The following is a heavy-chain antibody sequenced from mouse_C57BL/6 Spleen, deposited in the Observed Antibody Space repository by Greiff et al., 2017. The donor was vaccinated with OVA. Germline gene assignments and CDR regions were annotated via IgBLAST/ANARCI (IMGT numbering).Heavy chain of an antibody. CDR2: IYPGDGDT. D-gene: IGHD2-1*01. Sequence: QVQLQQSGAELVKPGASVKISCKASGYAFSSYWMNWVKQRPGKGLEWIGQIYPGDGDTNYNGKFKGKATLTADKSSSTAYMQLSSLTSEDSAVYFCARGGYGTYFEGAYWGQGTLVTVSA. CDR1: GYAFSSYW. CDR3: ARGGYGTYFEGAY. V-gene: IGHV1-80*01. J-gene: IGHJ3*01.